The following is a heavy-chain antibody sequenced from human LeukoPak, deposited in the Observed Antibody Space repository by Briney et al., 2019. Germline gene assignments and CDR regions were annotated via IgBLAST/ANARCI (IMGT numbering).Heavy chain of an antibody. CDR1: GFTFSSYG. V-gene: IGHV3-30*18. CDR3: GKSGSNYYRVDY. CDR2: ISYDGSNK. J-gene: IGHJ4*02. D-gene: IGHD3-10*01. Sequence: GRSLRLSCAASGFTFSSYGMHWVRQAPGKGLEWVAVISYDGSNKYYADSVKGRFTISRDNSKNTLYLQMNTLRAEDTAVYYCGKSGSNYYRVDYWGQGTLVTVSS.